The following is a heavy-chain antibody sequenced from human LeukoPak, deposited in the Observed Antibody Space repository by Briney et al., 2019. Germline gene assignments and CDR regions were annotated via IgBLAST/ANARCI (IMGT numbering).Heavy chain of an antibody. V-gene: IGHV1-2*02. CDR3: AKRSGGPLSIEG. Sequence: ASVTLSCTASGYTFTVYYMHWVRRAPGQGPEWMGLINPNRSGTNYAQNFQSRVTITSDESISTAYMELSRLRTDDAAVYYCAKRSGGPLSIEGWGQGTLVSVS. D-gene: IGHD2-15*01. CDR1: GYTFTVYY. CDR2: INPNRSGT. J-gene: IGHJ4*02.